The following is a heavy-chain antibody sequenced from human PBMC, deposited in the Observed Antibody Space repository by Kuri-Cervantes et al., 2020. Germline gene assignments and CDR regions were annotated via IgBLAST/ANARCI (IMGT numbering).Heavy chain of an antibody. J-gene: IGHJ2*01. Sequence: LSLTCAASGFTFSSYAMSWVRQAPGKGLEWVSAISGSGGSTYYADSVKGRFTISRDNSKNTLYLQMNSLRAEDTAVYYCARAGLVGATSVLVWYFDLWGRGTLVTVSS. D-gene: IGHD1-26*01. CDR3: ARAGLVGATSVLVWYFDL. V-gene: IGHV3-23*01. CDR1: GFTFSSYA. CDR2: ISGSGGST.